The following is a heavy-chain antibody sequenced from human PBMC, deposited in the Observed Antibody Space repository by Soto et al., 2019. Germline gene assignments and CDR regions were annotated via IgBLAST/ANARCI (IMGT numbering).Heavy chain of an antibody. CDR2: ISYDGSNK. V-gene: IGHV3-30-3*01. D-gene: IGHD3-10*02. CDR3: AGLVWTGRPYVFDY. J-gene: IGHJ4*02. Sequence: SGGSLRLSCAASGFTFSSYAMHWVRQAPGKGLEWVAVISYDGSNKYYADSVKGRFTISRDNSKNMLYLQMNSLKFEDTAIYYYAGLVWTGRPYVFDYWGQGTLVTVSS. CDR1: GFTFSSYA.